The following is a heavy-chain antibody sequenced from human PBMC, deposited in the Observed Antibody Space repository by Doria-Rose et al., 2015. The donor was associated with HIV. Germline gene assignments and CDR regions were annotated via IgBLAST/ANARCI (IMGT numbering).Heavy chain of an antibody. CDR2: ILSDDER. J-gene: IGHJ4*02. Sequence: QVTLKESGPVLVKPTETLTLTCTVSGVSLSSPGMGVSWIRQPPGKALEWLANILSDDERSYKTSLESRLTISRGTSKSQAVLTMTDMDPVDTATYYCARIKSSRWYHKYYFDFWGQGTLVIVSA. D-gene: IGHD6-13*01. CDR1: GVSLSSPGMG. V-gene: IGHV2-26*01. CDR3: ARIKSSRWYHKYYFDF.